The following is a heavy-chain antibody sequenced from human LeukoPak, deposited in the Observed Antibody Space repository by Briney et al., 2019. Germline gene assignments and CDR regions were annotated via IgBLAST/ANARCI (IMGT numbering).Heavy chain of an antibody. J-gene: IGHJ4*02. CDR2: IKQDGSEK. CDR1: GFTFSSYW. Sequence: GGSLRLSCAASGFTFSSYWMSWVRQAPGKGLEWVANIKQDGSEKNYVDSVKGRFTISRDNAKNSLYLQMNSLRAEDTAVYYCARVTRGVHDYDNSGYYYFDYWGQGTLVTVSS. CDR3: ARVTRGVHDYDNSGYYYFDY. V-gene: IGHV3-7*01. D-gene: IGHD3-22*01.